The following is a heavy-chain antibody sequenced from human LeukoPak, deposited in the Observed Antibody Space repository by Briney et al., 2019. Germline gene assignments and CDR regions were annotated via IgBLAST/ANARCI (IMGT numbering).Heavy chain of an antibody. CDR3: ASEPRRVAGFKL. CDR1: GGSISSGGYY. Sequence: SETLSLTCTVSGGSISSGGYYWSWIRQHPGKGLEWIGYIYYSGSTYYNPSLKSRVTISVDTSKNQFSLKLSPVTAADTAVYYCASEPRRVAGFKLWGQGTLVTVSS. CDR2: IYYSGST. J-gene: IGHJ5*02. V-gene: IGHV4-31*03.